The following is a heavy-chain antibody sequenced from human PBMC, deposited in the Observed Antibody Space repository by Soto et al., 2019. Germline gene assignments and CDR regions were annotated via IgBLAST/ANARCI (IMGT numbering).Heavy chain of an antibody. CDR1: GGTFSSYA. Sequence: QVQLVQSGAEVKKPGSSVKVSCKASGGTFSSYAISWVRQAPGQGLEWMGGIIHIFGTANYAQKFQGRVTITADESTSTAYMELSSLRSEDTAVYYCARSLQEYSSDWYGARYYGMDVWGQGTTVTVSS. V-gene: IGHV1-69*01. J-gene: IGHJ6*02. CDR3: ARSLQEYSSDWYGARYYGMDV. D-gene: IGHD6-19*01. CDR2: IIHIFGTA.